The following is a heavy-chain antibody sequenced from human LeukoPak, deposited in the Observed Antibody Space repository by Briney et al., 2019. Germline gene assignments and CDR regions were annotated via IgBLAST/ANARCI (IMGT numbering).Heavy chain of an antibody. V-gene: IGHV1-18*01. J-gene: IGHJ1*01. Sequence: GASVKVSCKASGYTFTSYGISWVRQAPGQGLEWMGWISAYNGNTNYAQKLQGRVTMTTDTSTSTAYMELRSLRSDDTAVHYCARDFVERQYYDFWSGYLQPIAEYFQHWGQGTLVTVSS. CDR1: GYTFTSYG. CDR3: ARDFVERQYYDFWSGYLQPIAEYFQH. CDR2: ISAYNGNT. D-gene: IGHD3-3*01.